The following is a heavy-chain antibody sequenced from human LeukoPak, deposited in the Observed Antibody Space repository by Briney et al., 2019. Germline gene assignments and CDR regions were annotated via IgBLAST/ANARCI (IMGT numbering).Heavy chain of an antibody. CDR2: IYYSGST. CDR1: GGSISSYY. V-gene: IGHV4-59*01. CDR3: ARGGAEYQLLSYFDY. J-gene: IGHJ4*02. Sequence: SETLSLTCTVSGGSISSYYWSWIRQPPGKGLEWIGYIYYSGSTNYNPSLKSRVTISVDTSKNQFSLKLSSVTAADTGVYYCARGGAEYQLLSYFDYWGQGTLVTVSS. D-gene: IGHD2-2*01.